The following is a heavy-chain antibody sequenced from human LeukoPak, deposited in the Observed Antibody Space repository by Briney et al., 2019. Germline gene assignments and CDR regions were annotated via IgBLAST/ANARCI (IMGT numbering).Heavy chain of an antibody. Sequence: PGGSLRLSCAASGFTFDDYAMHWVRQAPGKGLEWVSGISWNSGSIGYADSVKGRFTISRDNAKNSLYLQMNSLRAEDTALYYCAKPYAGYDDVAAFDYWGQGTLVTVSS. CDR1: GFTFDDYA. V-gene: IGHV3-9*01. D-gene: IGHD5-12*01. CDR2: ISWNSGSI. J-gene: IGHJ4*02. CDR3: AKPYAGYDDVAAFDY.